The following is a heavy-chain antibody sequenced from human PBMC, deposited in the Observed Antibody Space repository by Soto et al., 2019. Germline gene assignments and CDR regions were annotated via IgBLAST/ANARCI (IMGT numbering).Heavy chain of an antibody. CDR3: ARKITFGGVIVNGAFDI. Sequence: PSETLSLTCTVSGGSTSSYYWSWIRQPPGKGLEWIGYIYYSGSTNYNPSLKSRVTISVDTSKNQFSLKLSSVTAADTSVYYCARKITFGGVIVNGAFDIWGQGTMVTVSS. V-gene: IGHV4-59*01. CDR1: GGSTSSYY. D-gene: IGHD3-16*02. CDR2: IYYSGST. J-gene: IGHJ3*02.